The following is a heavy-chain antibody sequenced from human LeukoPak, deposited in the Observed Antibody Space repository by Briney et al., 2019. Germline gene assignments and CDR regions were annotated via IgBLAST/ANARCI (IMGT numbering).Heavy chain of an antibody. CDR3: AREGEQWLVPWFDP. J-gene: IGHJ5*02. V-gene: IGHV1-69*13. D-gene: IGHD6-19*01. CDR1: GGTFSSYP. CDR2: IIPIFGTA. Sequence: ASVKVSCKASGGTFSSYPISWVRQAPGQGLEWMGGIIPIFGTANYAQKFQGRVTITADESTSTAYMELSSLRSEDTAVYYCAREGEQWLVPWFDPWGQGTLVTVSS.